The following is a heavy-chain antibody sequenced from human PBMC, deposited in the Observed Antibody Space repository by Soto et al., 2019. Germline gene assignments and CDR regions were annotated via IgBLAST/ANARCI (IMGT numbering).Heavy chain of an antibody. Sequence: SETLSLTCDVSGASITTYYCTWIRQAPGKGLEWIGNVYHTGSTDYNSSLKSRVTISVDTSKNQFSLNMNSVTAADTAVYYCARSLFGSGWTLDSWGQGALVTVSS. V-gene: IGHV4-59*01. CDR3: ARSLFGSGWTLDS. J-gene: IGHJ4*02. CDR1: GASITTYY. D-gene: IGHD6-19*01. CDR2: VYHTGST.